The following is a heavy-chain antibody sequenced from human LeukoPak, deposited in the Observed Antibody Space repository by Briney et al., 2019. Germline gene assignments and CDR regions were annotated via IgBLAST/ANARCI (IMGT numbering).Heavy chain of an antibody. J-gene: IGHJ4*02. Sequence: GGSLRLSCAASGFTFSSYSMNWVRQAPGKGLEWVSYISSSSSTICYADSVKGRFTISRDNAKNSLYLQMNSLRAEDTAVYYCARGQCSGGSCYQFHYWGQGTLVTVSS. CDR1: GFTFSSYS. CDR2: ISSSSSTI. CDR3: ARGQCSGGSCYQFHY. V-gene: IGHV3-48*01. D-gene: IGHD2-15*01.